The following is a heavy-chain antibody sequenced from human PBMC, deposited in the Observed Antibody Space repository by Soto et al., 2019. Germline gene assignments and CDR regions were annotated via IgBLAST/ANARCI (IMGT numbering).Heavy chain of an antibody. CDR1: GFTSSNYG. Sequence: SGFTSSNYGLHWVRQAPAKGLEWVAVSWYDGSYKWYADSVKGRFTISRDSSKNTLYLQMNSLPAEDTAVYHCAREGGSMGARIDCCGQGILVTASS. J-gene: IGHJ4*02. D-gene: IGHD1-26*01. V-gene: IGHV3-33*01. CDR3: AREGGSMGARIDC. CDR2: SWYDGSYK.